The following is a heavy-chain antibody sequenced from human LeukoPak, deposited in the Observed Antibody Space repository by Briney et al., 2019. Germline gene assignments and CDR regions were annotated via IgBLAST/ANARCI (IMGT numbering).Heavy chain of an antibody. D-gene: IGHD6-19*01. Sequence: GGPLRLSCAASGCTFSGYIMNWVRQAPGKGLEWVSFIGSSGNTIYYADSVKGRFTVSRDNAKNSLYLQMNSLRAEDTAVYYCARDQWLDYWGQGTLVTVSS. CDR1: GCTFSGYI. V-gene: IGHV3-48*01. CDR2: IGSSGNTI. J-gene: IGHJ4*02. CDR3: ARDQWLDY.